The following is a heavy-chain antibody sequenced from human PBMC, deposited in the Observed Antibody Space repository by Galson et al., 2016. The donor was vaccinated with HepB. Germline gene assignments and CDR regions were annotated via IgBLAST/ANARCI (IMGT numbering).Heavy chain of an antibody. J-gene: IGHJ4*02. CDR2: ISSSGGTI. CDR1: GGSIGSSYW. Sequence: VQLQESGPGLVKPSETLSLTCDVSGGSIGSSYWWSWVRQPPGKGLEWISYISSSGGTIYYADSVKGRFTISRDNAKNSLYLRMNSLRDEDTAVYYCARAGSSWYFDYWGQGTLVTVSS. CDR3: ARAGSSWYFDY. D-gene: IGHD6-13*01. V-gene: IGHV3-48*02.